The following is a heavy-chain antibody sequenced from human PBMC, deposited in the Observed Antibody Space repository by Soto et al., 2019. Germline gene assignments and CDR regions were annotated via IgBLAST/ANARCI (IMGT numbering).Heavy chain of an antibody. D-gene: IGHD6-13*01. CDR1: GGSISSYY. V-gene: IGHV4-4*07. J-gene: IGHJ5*02. CDR3: AKERGSNSLHPSYNWFDT. Sequence: SETLSLTCTVSGGSISSYYWSWIRQPAGKGMEWIGRIHTTDGTNYNPSLKSRVTMSIDTSINTVYLELSNLRSDDTAVYFCAKERGSNSLHPSYNWFDTWGQGTLVTVSS. CDR2: IHTTDGT.